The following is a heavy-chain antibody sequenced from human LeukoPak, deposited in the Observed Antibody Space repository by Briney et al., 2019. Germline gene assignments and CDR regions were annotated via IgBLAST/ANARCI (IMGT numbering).Heavy chain of an antibody. V-gene: IGHV1-69*04. D-gene: IGHD3-3*01. CDR1: GGTFSSYA. CDR2: IIPILGIP. CDR3: ARAPIRFLEWLFTFDY. J-gene: IGHJ4*02. Sequence: GASVKVSCKASGGTFSSYAISWVRQAPGQGLEWMGRIIPILGIPNYAQKFQGRVTITADKSTSTAYMELSSLRSEDTAVYYCARAPIRFLEWLFTFDYWGQGTLVTVSS.